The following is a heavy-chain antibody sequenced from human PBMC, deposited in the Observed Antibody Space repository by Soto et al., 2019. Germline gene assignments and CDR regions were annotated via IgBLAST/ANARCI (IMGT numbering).Heavy chain of an antibody. CDR1: GFTFSSYA. CDR3: AKYNDYVWGSYRNPLDY. J-gene: IGHJ4*02. CDR2: ISGSGGST. Sequence: EVQLLESGGALVQPGGSLRLSCAASGFTFSSYAMSWVRQAPGKGLEWVSTISGSGGSTYYADSVKGRFTISRDNSKNTVYLQMNSLRAGDSAVYYCAKYNDYVWGSYRNPLDYWGQGTLVTVSS. V-gene: IGHV3-23*01. D-gene: IGHD3-16*02.